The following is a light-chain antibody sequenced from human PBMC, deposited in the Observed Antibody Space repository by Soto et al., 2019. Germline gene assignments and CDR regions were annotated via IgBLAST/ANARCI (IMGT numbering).Light chain of an antibody. J-gene: IGKJ2*01. Sequence: EIVMTQSPATLSVSPGERATLSCRASQSVSSNLAWYQQKPGQAPRLLIYGASTRATGIPARFSGSGSGTEFTLTISSLQSEDFAVYYCQPWETFGQGTKLEIK. V-gene: IGKV3-15*01. CDR1: QSVSSN. CDR2: GAS. CDR3: QPWET.